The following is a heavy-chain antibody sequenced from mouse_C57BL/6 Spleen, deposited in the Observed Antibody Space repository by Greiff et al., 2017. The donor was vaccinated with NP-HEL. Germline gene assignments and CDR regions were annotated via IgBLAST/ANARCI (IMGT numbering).Heavy chain of an antibody. D-gene: IGHD2-4*01. V-gene: IGHV1-26*01. CDR2: INPNNGGT. CDR3: ARERYDFFDY. CDR1: GYTFTDYY. J-gene: IGHJ2*01. Sequence: EVQLQQSGPELVKPGASVKISCKASGYTFTDYYMNWVKQSHGKSLEWIGDINPNNGGTSYNQKFKGKATLTVDKSSSTAYMELRSLTSEDSAVYYCARERYDFFDYWGQGTTLTVSS.